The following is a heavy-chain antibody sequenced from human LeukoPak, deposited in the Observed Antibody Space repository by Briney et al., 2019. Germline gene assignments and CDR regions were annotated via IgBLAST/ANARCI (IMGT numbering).Heavy chain of an antibody. V-gene: IGHV3-48*01. J-gene: IGHJ4*02. CDR3: ARASPKIRSSWHTNFDY. D-gene: IGHD6-13*01. CDR2: ISSSSSTI. CDR1: GFTFSSYS. Sequence: GGSLRLSCAASGFTFSSYSMNWVRQVPGKGLEWVSYISSSSSTIYYADSVKGRFTISKDNAKNSLYLQMNSLRAEDTAVYYCARASPKIRSSWHTNFDYWGQGTLVTVSS.